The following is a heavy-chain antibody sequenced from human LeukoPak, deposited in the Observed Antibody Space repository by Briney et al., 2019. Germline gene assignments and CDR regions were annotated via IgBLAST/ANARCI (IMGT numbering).Heavy chain of an antibody. CDR3: ATDRGWRTSGYYLYYFEY. CDR1: GFIFTNYF. J-gene: IGHJ4*02. V-gene: IGHV3-7*01. D-gene: IGHD3-3*01. CDR2: IKHDGSEK. Sequence: GGSLRLSCAAYGFIFTNYFMSWVRQAPGKGLEWVASIKHDGSEKYYVDSVRGRFTISRDNTMNSLYLQMSSPRAEDTAVYYCATDRGWRTSGYYLYYFEYWGQGTLVTYSS.